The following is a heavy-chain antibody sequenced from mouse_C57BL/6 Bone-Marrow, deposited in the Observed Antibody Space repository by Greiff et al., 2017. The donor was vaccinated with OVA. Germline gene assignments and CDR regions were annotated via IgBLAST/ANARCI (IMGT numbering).Heavy chain of an antibody. CDR1: GFTFSSYA. V-gene: IGHV5-4*01. CDR2: ISDGGRYT. J-gene: IGHJ3*01. D-gene: IGHD1-1*01. Sequence: EVHLVESGGGLVKPGGSLKLSCAASGFTFSSYAMSWVRQTPGKRLEWVANISDGGRYTYYPDNVKGRFTISRDNAKNNLYLQMSHLKSEDTAMYYCAREDYYGSRFAYWGQGTLVTVSA. CDR3: AREDYYGSRFAY.